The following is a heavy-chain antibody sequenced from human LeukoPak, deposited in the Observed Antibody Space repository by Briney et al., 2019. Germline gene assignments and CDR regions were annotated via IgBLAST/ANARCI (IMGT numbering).Heavy chain of an antibody. V-gene: IGHV1-2*04. J-gene: IGHJ4*02. Sequence: ASVKVSCKASGYTFTSYDINWVRQAPGQGLEWMGWIDPNSGGTNYAQKFQGWVTMTRDTSISTAYMELSRLRSDDTAVYYCARGKRITMVRGAVGPFDYWGQGTLVTVSS. D-gene: IGHD3-10*01. CDR2: IDPNSGGT. CDR3: ARGKRITMVRGAVGPFDY. CDR1: GYTFTSYD.